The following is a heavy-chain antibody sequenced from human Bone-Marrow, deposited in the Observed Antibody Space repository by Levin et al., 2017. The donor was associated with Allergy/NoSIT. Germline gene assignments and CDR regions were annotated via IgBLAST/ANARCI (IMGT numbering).Heavy chain of an antibody. CDR1: DGSISSGSYY. V-gene: IGHV4-61*02. CDR3: ARGAGYTITIPPDL. D-gene: IGHD6-13*01. J-gene: IGHJ2*01. Sequence: LSQTLSLTCTVSDGSISSGSYYWSWIRQPAGKGLEWLGRIYTDGSTNYNLSLKNRVTISRDTSKNQFSLKLTSVTAADTAVYYCARGAGYTITIPPDLWGRGTLVTVSS. CDR2: IYTDGST.